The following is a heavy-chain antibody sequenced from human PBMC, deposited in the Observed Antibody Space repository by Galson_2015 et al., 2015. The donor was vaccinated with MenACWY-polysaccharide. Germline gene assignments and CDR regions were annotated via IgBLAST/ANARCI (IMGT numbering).Heavy chain of an antibody. D-gene: IGHD3-16*01. J-gene: IGHJ3*02. CDR1: GFTFSSYA. CDR3: AKHRDGGTYDAFDI. V-gene: IGHV3-23*01. Sequence: LRLSCATSGFTFSSYAVSWVRPAPGKGLEWVSTMDDRGGNTYYADSVKGRFTISGDNSKSTLYLQMNSLRAEDTAIYYCAKHRDGGTYDAFDIWGHGTMVTVSS. CDR2: MDDRGGNT.